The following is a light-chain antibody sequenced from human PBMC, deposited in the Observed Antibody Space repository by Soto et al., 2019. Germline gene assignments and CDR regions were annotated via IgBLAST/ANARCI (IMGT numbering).Light chain of an antibody. CDR3: QQYNNWPLLT. Sequence: EIVMTQSPATLSVSPGERVTLSCRASQSANSNLAWYQQKPGQAPRLLIYGASTRATGIPARFSGSGSGTEFTLTISSLQSEDFAVYYCQQYNNWPLLTFGGGTKVEIK. V-gene: IGKV3-15*01. J-gene: IGKJ4*01. CDR2: GAS. CDR1: QSANSN.